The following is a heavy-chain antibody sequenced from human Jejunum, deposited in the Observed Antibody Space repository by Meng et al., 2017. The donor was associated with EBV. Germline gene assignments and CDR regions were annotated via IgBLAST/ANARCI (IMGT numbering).Heavy chain of an antibody. CDR3: APSNSCDFAY. CDR1: GYSFTSDG. CDR2: INTETGDP. D-gene: IGHD6-13*01. V-gene: IGHV7-4-1*02. J-gene: IGHJ4*02. Sequence: QVQRGQVGSEWKKPRSSVEVACKTTGYSFTSDGINWVRQAAGHVLEWMGWINTETGDPTYDQGFTGRIVFSLDTSVSTAYMQISSLTAEDSAIYYCAPSNSCDFAYWGQGTLVTVSS.